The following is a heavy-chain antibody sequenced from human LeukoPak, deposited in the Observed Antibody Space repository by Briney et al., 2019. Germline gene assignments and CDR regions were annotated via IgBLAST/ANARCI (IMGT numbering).Heavy chain of an antibody. Sequence: SETLSLTCAVYGGSFSGYYWSWIRQPPGKGLEWIGEINHSGSTNYNPSLKSRVTISVDTSKNQFSLKLSSVTAADTAVYYCARRGIGVDYWGQGTLVTVSS. J-gene: IGHJ4*02. CDR1: GGSFSGYY. CDR3: ARRGIGVDY. D-gene: IGHD6-13*01. V-gene: IGHV4-34*01. CDR2: INHSGST.